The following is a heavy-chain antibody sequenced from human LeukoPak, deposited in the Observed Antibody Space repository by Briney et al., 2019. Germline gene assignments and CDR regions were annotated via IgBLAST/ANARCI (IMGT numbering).Heavy chain of an antibody. D-gene: IGHD1-1*01. CDR3: ARDPGVTTGTYNFDS. V-gene: IGHV4-61*01. CDR1: GATVSSGSYN. J-gene: IGHJ5*01. CDR2: IFYSGST. Sequence: PSETLSLTCTVSGATVSSGSYNWTWIRQPPGKGLEWIGYIFYSGSTNYNPSLESRVTISFDTSKNQFSLKLTSVTAADTAVYYCARDPGVTTGTYNFDSWGQGSLVTVSS.